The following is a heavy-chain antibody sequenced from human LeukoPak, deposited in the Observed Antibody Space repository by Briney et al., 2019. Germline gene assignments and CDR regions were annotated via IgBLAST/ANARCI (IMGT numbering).Heavy chain of an antibody. Sequence: GGSLRLSCAASGFTFDDYAMHWVRQAPGKGLEWVSLISWDGGSTYYADSMKGRFTISRDNSKNSLYLQMNSLRAEDTALYYCAKDKGAVGATPFDYWGQGTLVTVSS. CDR1: GFTFDDYA. CDR2: ISWDGGST. CDR3: AKDKGAVGATPFDY. D-gene: IGHD1-26*01. V-gene: IGHV3-43D*03. J-gene: IGHJ4*02.